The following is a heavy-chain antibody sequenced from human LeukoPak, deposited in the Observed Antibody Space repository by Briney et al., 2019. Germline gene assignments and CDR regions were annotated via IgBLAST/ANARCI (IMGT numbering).Heavy chain of an antibody. CDR3: ARETENINSNSNYYMDF. V-gene: IGHV3-7*01. D-gene: IGHD4-11*01. CDR1: RFTFSSYW. CDR2: IKQDGSEK. Sequence: GGSLRLSCAASRFTFSSYWMSWVRQAPGKGLEWVANIKQDGSEKYYVDSVKGRFTISRDNAKNSLYLQMNSLRAEDTAVYYCARETENINSNSNYYMDFWGKGTTVTVSS. J-gene: IGHJ6*03.